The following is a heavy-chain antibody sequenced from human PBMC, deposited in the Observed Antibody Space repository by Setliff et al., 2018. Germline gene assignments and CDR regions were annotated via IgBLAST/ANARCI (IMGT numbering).Heavy chain of an antibody. CDR3: ARAPQYSNFWYALSWFDP. CDR1: GGSFSGYY. J-gene: IGHJ5*02. V-gene: IGHV4-34*01. Sequence: SETLSLTCAVYGGSFSGYYWNWIRQPPGKGLEWLGEISHSGDPNYNPSLKSRVTISLDTSKNQFSLKLTSVTAADTAVYYCARAPQYSNFWYALSWFDPWGQGTLVTVSS. D-gene: IGHD3-3*01. CDR2: ISHSGDP.